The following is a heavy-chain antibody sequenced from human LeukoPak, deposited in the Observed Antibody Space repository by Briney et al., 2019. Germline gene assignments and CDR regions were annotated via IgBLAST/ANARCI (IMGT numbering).Heavy chain of an antibody. CDR2: INPNSGGT. V-gene: IGHV1-2*04. Sequence: ASVKVSCKASGYTFTGYYMHWVRQAPGQGLEWMGWINPNSGGTNYAQKFQGWVTMTRDTSISTAYMELSRLRSDDTAVYYCARGGVAYCSSTCCYRGWFDPWGQGTLVTVSS. CDR1: GYTFTGYY. J-gene: IGHJ5*02. D-gene: IGHD2-2*01. CDR3: ARGGVAYCSSTCCYRGWFDP.